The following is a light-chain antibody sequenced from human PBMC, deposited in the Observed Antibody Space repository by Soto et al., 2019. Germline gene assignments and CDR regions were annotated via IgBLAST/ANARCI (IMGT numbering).Light chain of an antibody. CDR1: QSVSSSY. Sequence: EIVLTQSPGTLSLSPGERATLSCRASQSVSSSYLAWYQQKPGQAPRLLIYGASSRATGIPARFSGSGSGTDFTLTISSLEPEDFAMYYCQQYGYLVTFGGGTKVDIK. CDR3: QQYGYLVT. CDR2: GAS. J-gene: IGKJ4*01. V-gene: IGKV3-20*01.